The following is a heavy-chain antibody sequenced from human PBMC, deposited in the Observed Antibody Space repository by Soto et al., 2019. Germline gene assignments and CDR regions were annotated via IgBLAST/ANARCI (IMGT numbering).Heavy chain of an antibody. Sequence: QVQLQESGPGLVKPSQTLSLTCTVSGGSISSGDYYWSWIRQPPGKGLEWIGYIYYSGSTYYNPSLKSGVTISVDTSKNQFSLKLSSVPAADTAVYYCARARGRNDGSGPYYYGMDVWGQGTTVTVSS. CDR3: ARARGRNDGSGPYYYGMDV. D-gene: IGHD3-10*01. CDR1: GGSISSGDYY. CDR2: IYYSGST. J-gene: IGHJ6*02. V-gene: IGHV4-30-4*01.